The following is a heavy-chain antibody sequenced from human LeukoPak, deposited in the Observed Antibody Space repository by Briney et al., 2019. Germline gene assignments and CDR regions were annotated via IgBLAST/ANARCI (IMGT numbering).Heavy chain of an antibody. CDR2: INSDGSST. CDR3: ARGGYCSSSSCFLIDP. D-gene: IGHD2-2*01. Sequence: PGGSLRLSCAVSGLTFSSYWMHWVRHAPGKGLVWVSRINSDGSSTNYADSVKGRFTISRDNAKNTLYLQMNSLRAEDTAVYYCARGGYCSSSSCFLIDPWGQGTLVTVSS. J-gene: IGHJ5*02. V-gene: IGHV3-74*01. CDR1: GLTFSSYW.